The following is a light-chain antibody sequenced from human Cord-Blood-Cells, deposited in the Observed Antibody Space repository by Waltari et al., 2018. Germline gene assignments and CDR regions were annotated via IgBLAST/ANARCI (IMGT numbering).Light chain of an antibody. CDR2: GAS. J-gene: IGKJ4*01. CDR3: QLYNNWPLA. V-gene: IGKV3-15*01. Sequence: IVMTQSQATLSVPPGERDNPSCRASQSVSSNLAWYPQKPGQSPRRLLYGASTRATGIPARFSGSGSGTEFTLTISSLQSEDFAVYYCQLYNNWPLAFGGGTKVEIK. CDR1: QSVSSN.